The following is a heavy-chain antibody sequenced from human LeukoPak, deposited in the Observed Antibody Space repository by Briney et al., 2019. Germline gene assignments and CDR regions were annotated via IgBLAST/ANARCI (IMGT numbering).Heavy chain of an antibody. CDR3: ARGIVAAMIFDY. V-gene: IGHV1-69*06. CDR1: GGTFSSYA. Sequence: SVKVSCKASGGTFSSYAISWVRQAPGQGLEWMGGIIPIFGTANYAQKFQGRVTITADKSTSTAYMELSSLRSEDTAVYYCARGIVAAMIFDYWGQGTLVTVSS. J-gene: IGHJ4*02. CDR2: IIPIFGTA. D-gene: IGHD5-12*01.